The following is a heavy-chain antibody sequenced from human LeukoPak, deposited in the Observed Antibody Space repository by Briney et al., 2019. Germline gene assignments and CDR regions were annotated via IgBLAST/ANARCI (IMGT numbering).Heavy chain of an antibody. CDR3: AKRYYRTIDY. Sequence: PGGSLRLSCAASGFTFSSDAMSWVRQAPGKGLEWVSAISGSGGSTYYADSVKGRFTISRDNSKNTLHLQMNSLRAEDTAVYYCAKRYYRTIDYWGQGTLVTVSS. D-gene: IGHD3-22*01. CDR1: GFTFSSDA. CDR2: ISGSGGST. V-gene: IGHV3-23*01. J-gene: IGHJ4*02.